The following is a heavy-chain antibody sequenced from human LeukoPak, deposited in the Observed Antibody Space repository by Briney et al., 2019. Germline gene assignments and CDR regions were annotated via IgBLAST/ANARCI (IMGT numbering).Heavy chain of an antibody. CDR1: GGSFSPYY. Sequence: PSETLSLTCAVYGGSFSPYYWSWLRQPPGKGLEWIGEINHSGSTNYNTSLKSRVTISVDTSKDQFSLKLSSVTAADTAVYYCARGGFYCGGDCYVDYWGQGTLVTVSS. V-gene: IGHV4-34*01. D-gene: IGHD2-21*02. CDR2: INHSGST. J-gene: IGHJ4*02. CDR3: ARGGFYCGGDCYVDY.